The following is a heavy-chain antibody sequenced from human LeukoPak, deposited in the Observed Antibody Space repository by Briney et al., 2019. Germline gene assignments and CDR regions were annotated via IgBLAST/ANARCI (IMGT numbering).Heavy chain of an antibody. CDR1: GYTFTNYG. J-gene: IGHJ4*02. D-gene: IGHD3-22*01. Sequence: ASVKVSCKASGYTFTNYGIFWVRQAPGQGLESMGWISAYSGNTNYAQKLQGRGTMTTEASTSTAYMELESLRSDDTAVYYCAISQGSYYDTSGYLGGDYWGQGTLVTVSS. V-gene: IGHV1-18*01. CDR2: ISAYSGNT. CDR3: AISQGSYYDTSGYLGGDY.